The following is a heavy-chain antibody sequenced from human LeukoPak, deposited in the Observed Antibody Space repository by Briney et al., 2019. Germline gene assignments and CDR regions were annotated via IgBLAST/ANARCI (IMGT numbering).Heavy chain of an antibody. Sequence: SETLSLTCTVSGGSISNTNYYWGWIRQPPGKGLEWIGNIYYSGSTSYNPSLESRLTISVDTSKNQFSLKLSSVTAADTAVYYCARVVDWFDPWGQGTLVTVSS. V-gene: IGHV4-39*07. CDR1: GGSISNTNYY. CDR2: IYYSGST. J-gene: IGHJ5*02. CDR3: ARVVDWFDP.